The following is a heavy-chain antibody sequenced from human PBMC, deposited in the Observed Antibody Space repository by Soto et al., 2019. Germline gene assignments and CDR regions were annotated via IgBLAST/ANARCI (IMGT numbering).Heavy chain of an antibody. CDR3: ARLTQAVTTFVY. J-gene: IGHJ4*02. CDR2: INQDGSMK. D-gene: IGHD1-1*01. V-gene: IGHV3-7*03. Sequence: GVSLRLSCEVSGFALSPYWMSWVRQAPGKGLEWVASINQDGSMKHYVDSVRGRFTISRDNAKNSLFLQMNSLSAEDTAVYYCARLTQAVTTFVYWGQGTPVTVSS. CDR1: GFALSPYW.